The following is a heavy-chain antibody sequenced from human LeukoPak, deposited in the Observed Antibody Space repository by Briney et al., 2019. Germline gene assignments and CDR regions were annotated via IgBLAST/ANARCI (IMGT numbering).Heavy chain of an antibody. Sequence: GGSLRLSCAASGFTFSSYAMSWVRQAPGKGLEWVSAISGNGGSTYYADSVKGRFTISRDNSKNTLYLQMNSLRAEDTTVYYCAKDHSGYDFFYWGQGTLVTVSS. CDR3: AKDHSGYDFFY. V-gene: IGHV3-23*01. CDR2: ISGNGGST. D-gene: IGHD5-12*01. J-gene: IGHJ4*02. CDR1: GFTFSSYA.